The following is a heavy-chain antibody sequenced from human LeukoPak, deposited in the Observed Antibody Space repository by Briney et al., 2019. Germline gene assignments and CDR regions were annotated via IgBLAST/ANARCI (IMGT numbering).Heavy chain of an antibody. CDR2: IYYSGST. Sequence: PSETLSLTCTVSGGSISSYYWSWIRQPPGKGLEWVGYIYYSGSTNYNPSLKSRVNISVDKSKNHFSLKLSYVTAADTAVYYCASNSYGYGGPYYYYMDVWGKGNTVTVSS. CDR1: GGSISSYY. CDR3: ASNSYGYGGPYYYYMDV. J-gene: IGHJ6*03. D-gene: IGHD5-18*01. V-gene: IGHV4-59*01.